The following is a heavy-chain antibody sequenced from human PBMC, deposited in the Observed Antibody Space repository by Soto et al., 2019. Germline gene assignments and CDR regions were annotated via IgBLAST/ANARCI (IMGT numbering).Heavy chain of an antibody. Sequence: QVQLVQSGAEVKKPGASVKVSCKASGYTFTSYAIHWVRQAPGQRLEWMGWINAGNGNTKYSQKFQDRVTITRDTSASTDYMELSSLKTEDTAVYYCTRDLGGWHDYWGQGTLVTVSS. CDR1: GYTFTSYA. CDR3: TRDLGGWHDY. J-gene: IGHJ4*02. D-gene: IGHD6-19*01. V-gene: IGHV1-3*01. CDR2: INAGNGNT.